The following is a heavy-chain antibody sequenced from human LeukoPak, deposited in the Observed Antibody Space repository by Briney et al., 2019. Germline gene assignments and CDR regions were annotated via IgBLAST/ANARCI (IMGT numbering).Heavy chain of an antibody. CDR1: VGTFSRYA. V-gene: IGHV1-69*13. D-gene: IGHD3-10*01. J-gene: IGHJ5*02. CDR2: IIPIFGTA. Sequence: VASVKVSCKASVGTFSRYANSWVRDALGQGLECGVGIIPIFGTANNAQKFQGRDTITADESTSTAYMELSSLRSEDTAVYYCARREALWFGAARSWVDPSGEGALVTASS. CDR3: ARREALWFGAARSWVDP.